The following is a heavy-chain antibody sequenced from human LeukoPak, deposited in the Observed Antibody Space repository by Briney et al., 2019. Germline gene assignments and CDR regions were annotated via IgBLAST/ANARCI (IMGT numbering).Heavy chain of an antibody. CDR1: GFTLRDFI. J-gene: IGHJ4*02. CDR2: ISPRSDII. D-gene: IGHD3-9*01. V-gene: IGHV3-48*01. CDR3: VRDHDWALDY. Sequence: PGGSLRLSCTASGFTLRDFIMNWVRQAPGKGLELVSHISPRSDIISYADSVKGRFTISRDNAKNSLYLQMNSLRGEDMAVYYCVRDHDWALDYWGQGTLVPVSS.